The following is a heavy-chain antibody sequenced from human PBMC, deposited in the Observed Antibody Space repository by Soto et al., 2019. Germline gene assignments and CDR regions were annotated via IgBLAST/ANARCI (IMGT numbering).Heavy chain of an antibody. D-gene: IGHD3-9*01. CDR1: GGTFSSYT. V-gene: IGHV1-69*02. J-gene: IGHJ6*03. CDR3: ARVYDILTGYKDRDYYYMDV. Sequence: GASVKVSCKASGGTFSSYTISWVRQAPGQGLEWMGRIIPILGIANYAQKFQGRVTITADKSTSTAYMELSSLRSEDTAVYYCARVYDILTGYKDRDYYYMDVWGKGTTVTVSS. CDR2: IIPILGIA.